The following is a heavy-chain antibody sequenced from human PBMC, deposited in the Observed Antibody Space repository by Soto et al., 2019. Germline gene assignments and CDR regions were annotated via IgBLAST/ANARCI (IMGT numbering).Heavy chain of an antibody. J-gene: IGHJ4*02. Sequence: PGGSLRLSCAASGFAFSSYGMRCVRQAPGKGLEWVAVISYDGSNKYYADSVKGRFTISRDNSKNTLYLQMNSLRAEDTALYYCAKLGQRWLQLTYFAYWGQGTLVTVSS. V-gene: IGHV3-30*18. CDR3: AKLGQRWLQLTYFAY. CDR2: ISYDGSNK. CDR1: GFAFSSYG. D-gene: IGHD5-12*01.